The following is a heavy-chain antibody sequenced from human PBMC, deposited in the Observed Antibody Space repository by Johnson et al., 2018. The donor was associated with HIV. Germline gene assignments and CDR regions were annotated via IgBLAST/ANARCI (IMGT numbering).Heavy chain of an antibody. Sequence: QEKLVESGGGLVQPGGSLRLSCAASGFTFSSYGMHWVRQAPGKGLEWVAFIRYDGSNKYYADSVKGRLTISRDNSKNTLYLQMNSLRPEDTAVYYCAKEGTYYNFWSGYPKGDDFDIWGQGTMVTVSS. CDR3: AKEGTYYNFWSGYPKGDDFDI. D-gene: IGHD3-3*01. J-gene: IGHJ3*02. V-gene: IGHV3-30*02. CDR2: IRYDGSNK. CDR1: GFTFSSYG.